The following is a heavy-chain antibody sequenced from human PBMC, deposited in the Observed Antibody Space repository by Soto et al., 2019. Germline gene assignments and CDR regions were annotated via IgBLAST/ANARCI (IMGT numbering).Heavy chain of an antibody. J-gene: IGHJ5*02. D-gene: IGHD3-3*01. CDR1: GGTFGNSA. V-gene: IGHV1-69*12. CDR2: IVPMFGTA. Sequence: QVQLVQSGAEVKKPGSSVNVSCKTSGGTFGNSAVAWVRQDPGQGLEWMGGIVPMFGTANYAQKFQGRLTITADDSTSTAYMELRSLRSDDTAVYYCARDGDPESAFWRGPWGGGRFDPWGQGTLVTVSS. CDR3: ARDGDPESAFWRGPWGGGRFDP.